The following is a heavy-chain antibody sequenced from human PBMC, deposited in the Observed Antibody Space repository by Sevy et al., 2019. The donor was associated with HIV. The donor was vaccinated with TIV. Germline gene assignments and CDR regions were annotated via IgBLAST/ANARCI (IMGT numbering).Heavy chain of an antibody. V-gene: IGHV3-48*01. CDR2: ITSSSSTI. J-gene: IGHJ4*01. Sequence: GGSLRLSCAASRFTFSSYSMNWVRQAPGKGLEWVSYITSSSSTIYYADSVKGRFTISRDNAKNSLYLQMNSLRAEDTAVYYSARDSLTVYWGHGTLVTVSS. CDR1: RFTFSSYS. CDR3: ARDSLTVY. D-gene: IGHD2-8*02.